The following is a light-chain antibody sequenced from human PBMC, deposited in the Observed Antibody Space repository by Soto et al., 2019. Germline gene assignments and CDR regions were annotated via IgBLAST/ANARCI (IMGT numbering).Light chain of an antibody. J-gene: IGKJ4*01. V-gene: IGKV1-39*01. CDR2: SAS. CDR1: QTVSSY. CDR3: LQDYNYPLT. Sequence: DIQMTQSPTSLSASVGDTVTISCRASQTVSSYLNWYQQQPGKAPKLLIYSASTLQTGVPSRFSGSGFGTDYTLTISSLQPADFATYYCLQDYNYPLTFGGGTKVEIK.